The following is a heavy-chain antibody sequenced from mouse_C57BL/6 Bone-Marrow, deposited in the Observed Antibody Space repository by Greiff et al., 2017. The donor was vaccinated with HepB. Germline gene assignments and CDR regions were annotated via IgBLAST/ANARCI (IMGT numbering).Heavy chain of an antibody. D-gene: IGHD2-4*01. CDR2: IYPRSGNT. CDR1: GYTFTSYG. V-gene: IGHV1-81*01. Sequence: VQLQESGAELARPGASVKLSCKASGYTFTSYGISWVKQRTGQGLEWIGEIYPRSGNTYYNEKFKGKATLTADKSSSTAYMELRSLTSEDSAVYFCARGTTTMITTGRRDWWAYWGQGTLVTVSA. CDR3: ARGTTTMITTGRRDWWAY. J-gene: IGHJ3*01.